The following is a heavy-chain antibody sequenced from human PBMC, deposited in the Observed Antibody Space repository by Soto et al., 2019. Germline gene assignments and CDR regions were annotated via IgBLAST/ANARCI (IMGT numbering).Heavy chain of an antibody. CDR1: GFTFSSYR. J-gene: IGHJ6*02. CDR3: ASEYCSGGSCYYYGMDV. D-gene: IGHD2-15*01. Sequence: QVQLVESGGGVVQPGRSLRLSCAASGFTFSSYRMHWVRQAPGKGLEWVTVIWYDGSNKYYADSVKGRFTISRDNSKNTLYLQMNSLRAEDTAVYYCASEYCSGGSCYYYGMDVWGQGTTVTVSS. V-gene: IGHV3-33*01. CDR2: IWYDGSNK.